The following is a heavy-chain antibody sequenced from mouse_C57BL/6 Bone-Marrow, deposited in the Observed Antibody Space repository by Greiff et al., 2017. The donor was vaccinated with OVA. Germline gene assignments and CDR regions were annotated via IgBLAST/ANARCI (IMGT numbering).Heavy chain of an antibody. D-gene: IGHD1-1*01. V-gene: IGHV1-50*01. CDR1: GYTFTSYW. J-gene: IGHJ4*01. Sequence: QVQLQQPGAELVKPGASVKLSCKASGYTFTSYWMQWVKQRPGQGLEWIGEIDPSDSYTNYNQKFKGKATLTVDTSSSTAYMQLSSLTSEDSAVYYCARHGSSLYYYAMDYWGQGTSVTVSS. CDR2: IDPSDSYT. CDR3: ARHGSSLYYYAMDY.